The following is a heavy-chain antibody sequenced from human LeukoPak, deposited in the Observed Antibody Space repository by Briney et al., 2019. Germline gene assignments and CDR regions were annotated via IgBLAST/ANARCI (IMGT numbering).Heavy chain of an antibody. Sequence: PSETLSLTCAVSGGSISSSNWWSWVRQPPGKGLEWTGEIYHSGSTNYNPYLKSRVTISVDKSKNQFSLKLSSVTAADTAVYYCARTTMIPTPDAFDIWGQGTMVTVSS. CDR2: IYHSGST. V-gene: IGHV4-4*02. J-gene: IGHJ3*02. CDR1: GGSISSSNW. CDR3: ARTTMIPTPDAFDI. D-gene: IGHD3-22*01.